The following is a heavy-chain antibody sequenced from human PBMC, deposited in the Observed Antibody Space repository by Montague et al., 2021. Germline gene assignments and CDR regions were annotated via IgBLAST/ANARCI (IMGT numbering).Heavy chain of an antibody. J-gene: IGHJ3*02. Sequence: SETLSLTCTVSGVSISSSNYQWGWIRQPPGKGPEWFGGIYHSGTTYNNPSPRSRVPISVDTSENQFSLKLNSATAADAAFYYCTRKGWYGDYGFDIWGQGTMVTVSP. CDR2: IYHSGTT. CDR3: TRKGWYGDYGFDI. V-gene: IGHV4-39*01. CDR1: GVSISSSNYQ. D-gene: IGHD3-10*01.